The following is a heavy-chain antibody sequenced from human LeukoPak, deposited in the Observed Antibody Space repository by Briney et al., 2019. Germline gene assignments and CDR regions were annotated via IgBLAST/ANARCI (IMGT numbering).Heavy chain of an antibody. D-gene: IGHD3-22*01. CDR3: AKGGHYSPFDY. J-gene: IGHJ4*02. CDR1: GFTFSSYA. V-gene: IGHV3-23*01. Sequence: GGSLRLSCAASGFTFSSYAMTWVRQAPGRGLEWVSTISGFGGSTFYADSVKGRFTISRDNYQNTLYLQMNSLRAEDTAVYYCAKGGHYSPFDYWAQGTLVTVSS. CDR2: ISGFGGST.